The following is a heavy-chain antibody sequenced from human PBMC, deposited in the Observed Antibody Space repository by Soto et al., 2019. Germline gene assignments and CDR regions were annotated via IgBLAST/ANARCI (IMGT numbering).Heavy chain of an antibody. Sequence: PSETLSLTCTVAGDSISSSSYYWGWIRQPPGKGLEWIGSIYYSGSTNNNPSLRSRVSMSIDTSKDQFSLKLKSVTAADSALYFCSRQSSSVVSLASFDDCRPLPLVT. J-gene: IGHJ4*02. CDR2: IYYSGST. CDR3: SRQSSSVVSLASFDD. CDR1: GDSISSSSYY. V-gene: IGHV4-39*01. D-gene: IGHD1-26*01.